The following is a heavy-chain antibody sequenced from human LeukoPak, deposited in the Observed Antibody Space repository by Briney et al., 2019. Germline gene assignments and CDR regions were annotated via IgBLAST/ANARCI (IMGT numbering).Heavy chain of an antibody. Sequence: PGGSLRLSCAASGFTFSSYGMHWVRQAPGKGLEWVAQIKEDGSEKYYIDSVKGRFIISRDNAKTLLYLQMDSLRPQDTAVYYCARDKPAYYGSGSHFDYWGQGTLVIVSS. CDR2: IKEDGSEK. V-gene: IGHV3-7*01. J-gene: IGHJ4*02. D-gene: IGHD3-10*01. CDR1: GFTFSSYG. CDR3: ARDKPAYYGSGSHFDY.